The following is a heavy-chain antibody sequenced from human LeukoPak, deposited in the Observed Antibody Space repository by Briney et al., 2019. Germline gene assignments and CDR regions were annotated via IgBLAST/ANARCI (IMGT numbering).Heavy chain of an antibody. V-gene: IGHV5-51*01. CDR3: ATAYYYDSRESFDI. J-gene: IGHJ3*02. Sequence: NHGESLKISCKASGYSFTTYWIGWVRQVPGKGLEWVGIIYPADSTAKYSPSFQGQVTISVDKSISTAYLQWSRLEASDTAMYYCATAYYYDSRESFDIWGQGTMVTVSS. D-gene: IGHD3-22*01. CDR1: GYSFTTYW. CDR2: IYPADSTA.